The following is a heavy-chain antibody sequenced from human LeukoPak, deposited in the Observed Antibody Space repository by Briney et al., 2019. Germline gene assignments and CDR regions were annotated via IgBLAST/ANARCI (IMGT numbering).Heavy chain of an antibody. J-gene: IGHJ4*02. CDR3: AKDFVVVPGNVTYFDY. CDR2: ISGSGDST. CDR1: GFTFSNYA. Sequence: GGSLRLSCAGSGFTFSNYAMSWVRPGPGKGLGGGSAISGSGDSTYYAVTVKGRFTVSRDNSKNTLYGQMKSLRAEDTAVYYCAKDFVVVPGNVTYFDYWGEGTLVTVSS. D-gene: IGHD2-21*02. V-gene: IGHV3-23*01.